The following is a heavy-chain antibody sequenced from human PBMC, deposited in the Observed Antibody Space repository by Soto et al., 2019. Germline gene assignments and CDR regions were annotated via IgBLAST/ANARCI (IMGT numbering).Heavy chain of an antibody. V-gene: IGHV4-31*03. J-gene: IGHJ4*02. CDR2: IYYSGST. Sequence: PSETLSLTCTVSGGSISSGGYYWSWIRQHPGKGLEWIGYIYYSGSTYYNPSLKSRVTISVDTSKNQFSLKLSSVTAADTAVYYCARHLMEGYYDILTGYSPFDYWGQGTLVTVSS. CDR3: ARHLMEGYYDILTGYSPFDY. D-gene: IGHD3-9*01. CDR1: GGSISSGGYY.